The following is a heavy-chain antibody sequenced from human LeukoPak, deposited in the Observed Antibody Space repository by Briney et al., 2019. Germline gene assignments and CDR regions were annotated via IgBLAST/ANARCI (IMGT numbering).Heavy chain of an antibody. D-gene: IGHD6-6*01. Sequence: GGSLRLSCAASGFTFSDYYMSWIRQAPGKGLEWVSYISSSGSTIYYADSVKGRFTISRDNSKNTMYLQMNSLRAEDTAVYYCARDSLVGSSSFWFDPWGQGTLVTVSS. J-gene: IGHJ5*02. CDR2: ISSSGSTI. CDR1: GFTFSDYY. CDR3: ARDSLVGSSSFWFDP. V-gene: IGHV3-11*04.